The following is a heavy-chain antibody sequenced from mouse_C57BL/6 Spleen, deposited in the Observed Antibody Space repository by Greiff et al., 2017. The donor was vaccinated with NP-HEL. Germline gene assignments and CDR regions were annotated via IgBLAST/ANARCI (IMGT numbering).Heavy chain of an antibody. D-gene: IGHD2-2*01. J-gene: IGHJ3*01. V-gene: IGHV5-12*01. CDR2: ISNGGGST. CDR1: GFTFSDYY. Sequence: EVHLVESGGGLVQPGGSLKLSCAASGFTFSDYYMYWVRQTPEKRLEWVAYISNGGGSTYYPDTVKGRFTISRDNAKNTLYLQMSRLKSEDTAMYYCARHKDYGYDGTWFAYWGQGTLVTVSA. CDR3: ARHKDYGYDGTWFAY.